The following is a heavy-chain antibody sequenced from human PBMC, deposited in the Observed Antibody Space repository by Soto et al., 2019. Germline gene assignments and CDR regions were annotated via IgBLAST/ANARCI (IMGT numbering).Heavy chain of an antibody. J-gene: IGHJ4*02. CDR2: IYHSGGT. CDR1: SGSISSAYW. D-gene: IGHD6-19*01. Sequence: SETLSLTCAVSSGSISSAYWWSWVRQPPGKGLECIGEIYHSGGTNYSPSLKSRVTISVDKSKNQFSLNLTSVTAADTAVYYCARMPAGSGWAFEYWGPGTLVTVSS. V-gene: IGHV4-4*02. CDR3: ARMPAGSGWAFEY.